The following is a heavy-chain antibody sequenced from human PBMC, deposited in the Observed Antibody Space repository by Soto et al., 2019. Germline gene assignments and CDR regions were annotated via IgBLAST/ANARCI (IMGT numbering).Heavy chain of an antibody. CDR3: ARVRRDSSGRGGGFQH. J-gene: IGHJ1*01. D-gene: IGHD6-19*01. CDR1: GGSISSSSYY. Sequence: QLQLQESGPGLVKPSETLSLTCTVSGGSISSSSYYWGWIRQPPGKGLEWIGSIYYSGSTYYNPSLKSRVTISVDTSKNQFSLKLSSVTAADTAVYYCARVRRDSSGRGGGFQHWGQGTLVTVSS. V-gene: IGHV4-39*01. CDR2: IYYSGST.